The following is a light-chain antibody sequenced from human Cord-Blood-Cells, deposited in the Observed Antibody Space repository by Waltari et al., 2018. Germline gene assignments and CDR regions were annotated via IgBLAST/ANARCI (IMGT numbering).Light chain of an antibody. V-gene: IGLV2-23*01. J-gene: IGLJ3*02. CDR2: EGS. CDR1: SSDVGSSNL. Sequence: QSALTQPASVSGSPGQSITISCTGTSSDVGSSNLVSWYQQHPGKAPKLMIYEGSKRPSGVSNRFSGSKSGNPASLTISGLQAEDEADYYCCSYAGSSNWVFGGGTKLTVL. CDR3: CSYAGSSNWV.